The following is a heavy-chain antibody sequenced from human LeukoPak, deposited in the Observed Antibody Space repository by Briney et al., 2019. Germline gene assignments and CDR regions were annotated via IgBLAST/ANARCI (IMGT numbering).Heavy chain of an antibody. CDR2: IDSSGNSK. CDR3: ARETINCGGDCFDY. J-gene: IGHJ4*02. V-gene: IGHV3-48*03. D-gene: IGHD2-21*01. CDR1: GLILRDYE. Sequence: GWSLRLSCGSSGLILRDYEVNWVRQAPGKGLDGIAYIDSSGNSKYHADSLKGRFTVSRDNAKNSVFLQMDSLRAEDTAVYYCARETINCGGDCFDYWGQGTLVTVSS.